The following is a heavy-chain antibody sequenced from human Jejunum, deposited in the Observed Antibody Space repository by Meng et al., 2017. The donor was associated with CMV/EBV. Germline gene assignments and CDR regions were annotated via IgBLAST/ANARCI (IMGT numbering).Heavy chain of an antibody. J-gene: IGHJ4*02. D-gene: IGHD3-22*01. Sequence: STFTGYYIHWVRQAPGQGLEWMGIINPSGGRAHYAQRFQGRVTMTRDTSTTTVYMELSSLRSADTAVYYCARDWETYGSGGYYYDYWGQGTLVTVSS. CDR2: INPSGGRA. CDR3: ARDWETYGSGGYYYDY. CDR1: STFTGYY. V-gene: IGHV1-46*01.